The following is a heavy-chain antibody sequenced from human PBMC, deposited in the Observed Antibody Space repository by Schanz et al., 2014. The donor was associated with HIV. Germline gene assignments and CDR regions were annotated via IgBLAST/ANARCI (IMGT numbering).Heavy chain of an antibody. V-gene: IGHV3-48*04. CDR2: ISGGGSTV. J-gene: IGHJ4*02. CDR1: GFPFNHHA. D-gene: IGHD4-17*01. CDR3: ARDCHGGVYYGDYVCY. Sequence: EVQLLESGGGLVKPGGSLRLSCTASGFPFNHHALMWVRQSPGKGLEWVSYISGGGSTVQYADSVKGRFTISRDNAKNSLYLQMNSLRAEDTAVYYCARDCHGGVYYGDYVCYWGQGTLVTVSS.